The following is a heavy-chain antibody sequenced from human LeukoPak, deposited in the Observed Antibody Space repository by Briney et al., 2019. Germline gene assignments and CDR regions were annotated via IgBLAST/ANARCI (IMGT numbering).Heavy chain of an antibody. CDR3: AKERSAGWPFDY. CDR1: GFTFSTYA. V-gene: IGHV3-23*01. D-gene: IGHD6-19*01. CDR2: LSRSGDKT. Sequence: HPGGSLRLSCAASGFTFSTYAMTWVRQAPGKGLEWVSGLSRSGDKTYYADSVKGRFTISRDNSKNTPYLQMNSLRAEDTAIYFCAKERSAGWPFDYWGQGTLVTVSS. J-gene: IGHJ4*02.